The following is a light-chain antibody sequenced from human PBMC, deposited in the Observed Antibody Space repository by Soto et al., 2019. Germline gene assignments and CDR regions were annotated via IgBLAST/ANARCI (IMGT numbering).Light chain of an antibody. CDR2: AAS. CDR3: LQHNSYPWT. Sequence: DIQMTQSPSSLSPSVGDRVTITCRASQGIRNELGWYQQKPRKAPKRLIYAASSLQSGVPSRFSGSGSGTEFTLTISSLQPEDFATYYCLQHNSYPWTFGQGTKVDIK. CDR1: QGIRNE. V-gene: IGKV1-17*01. J-gene: IGKJ1*01.